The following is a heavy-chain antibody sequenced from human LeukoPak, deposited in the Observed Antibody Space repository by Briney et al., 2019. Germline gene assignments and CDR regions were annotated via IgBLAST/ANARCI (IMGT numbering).Heavy chain of an antibody. CDR1: GYTLTNDD. Sequence: ASVMVSCKASGYTLTNDDINWVRQATGQGLEWMGWMNPNSGHTGYTQKFQGRVSMTRDTSISTAYMELNSLRSEDTAVYYCVRVQSGSYARYGMDVWGQGTTVTVSS. D-gene: IGHD1-26*01. CDR3: VRVQSGSYARYGMDV. J-gene: IGHJ6*02. CDR2: MNPNSGHT. V-gene: IGHV1-8*01.